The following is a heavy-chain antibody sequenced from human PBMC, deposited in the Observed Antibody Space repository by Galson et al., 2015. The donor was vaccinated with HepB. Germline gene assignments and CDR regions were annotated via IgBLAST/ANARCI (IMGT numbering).Heavy chain of an antibody. V-gene: IGHV5-10-1*01. CDR1: GYSFTSSW. J-gene: IGHJ3*02. CDR2: IDPSDSNT. D-gene: IGHD2/OR15-2a*01. CDR3: ARQPDIVILAGAPRDAFDI. Sequence: SGAEVKKPGESLRISCTGSGYSFTSSWINWVRQMPGKGLEWMGRIDPSDSNTNYKPSLQGHVTISADKSITTAYLQWSSLKASDTAMYYCARQPDIVILAGAPRDAFDIWGQGTMVTVSS.